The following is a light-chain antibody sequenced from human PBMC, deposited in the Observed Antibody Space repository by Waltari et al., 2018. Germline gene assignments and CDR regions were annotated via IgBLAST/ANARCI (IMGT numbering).Light chain of an antibody. V-gene: IGLV8-61*01. CDR3: VLYMGSGVWV. CDR1: SGSVPPSYY. J-gene: IGLJ3*02. Sequence: QTVVTQEPSFSVSPGGPVTLTCGLSSGSVPPSYYPSWYQQTPGQAPRTLIYSTNPRSSGVPDRFSGSILGNKAALTITGAQADDESDYYCVLYMGSGVWVFGGGTKLTVL. CDR2: STN.